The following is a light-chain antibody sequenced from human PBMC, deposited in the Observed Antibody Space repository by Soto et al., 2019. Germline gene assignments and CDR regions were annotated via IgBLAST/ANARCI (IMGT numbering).Light chain of an antibody. CDR1: QSVNTN. CDR2: AAS. J-gene: IGKJ1*01. Sequence: EVVITQSPATLSVSPAERATLSCRASQSVNTNLAWYQQKPGEAPRVLIYAASTRATDVPDRFCGSGSGTDFTLTISSPQSEDFVLYYCQEYNDWPRGTFGQGTKVEGK. CDR3: QEYNDWPRGT. V-gene: IGKV3-15*01.